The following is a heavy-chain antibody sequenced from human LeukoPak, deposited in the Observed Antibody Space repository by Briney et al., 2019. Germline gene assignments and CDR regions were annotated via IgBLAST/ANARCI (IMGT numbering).Heavy chain of an antibody. D-gene: IGHD6-13*01. J-gene: IGHJ4*02. V-gene: IGHV3-30*18. CDR1: GFTFSSYG. CDR3: AKGRGSSWVDY. Sequence: PGGSLRLSCAASGFTFSSYGMHWVRQAPGKGLEWVAVISYDGSNKYYADSVKGRFTISRDNSKNTLYLQMNSLRAEDTAVYYCAKGRGSSWVDYWGQGTLVTVSS. CDR2: ISYDGSNK.